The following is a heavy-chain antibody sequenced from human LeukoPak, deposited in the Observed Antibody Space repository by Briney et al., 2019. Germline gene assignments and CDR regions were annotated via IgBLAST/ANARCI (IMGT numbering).Heavy chain of an antibody. CDR1: GFTFSSYG. V-gene: IGHV3-30*02. D-gene: IGHD5-12*01. J-gene: IGHJ4*02. Sequence: GGSLRLSCAASGFTFSSYGMHWVHQAPGKGLEWVAFIRYDGSNKYYADSVKGRFTISRDNSKNTLYLQMNSLRAEDTAVYYCAKVRRATVGFDYWGQGTLVTVSS. CDR2: IRYDGSNK. CDR3: AKVRRATVGFDY.